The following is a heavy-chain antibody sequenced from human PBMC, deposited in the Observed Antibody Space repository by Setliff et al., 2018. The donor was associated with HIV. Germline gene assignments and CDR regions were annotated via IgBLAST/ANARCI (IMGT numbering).Heavy chain of an antibody. V-gene: IGHV4-38-2*01. CDR1: GYSISSNFL. D-gene: IGHD2-21*02. CDR3: ARHDCGGNCDINWFDP. Sequence: PSETLSLTCAVSGYSISSNFLWGWVRQPPGQGLEWIASIHHAGSTYYNPSLKSRVRISLDTSKNQFSLKLSSVTAADTAVYYCARHDCGGNCDINWFDPWGQGTLVTVSS. CDR2: IHHAGST. J-gene: IGHJ5*02.